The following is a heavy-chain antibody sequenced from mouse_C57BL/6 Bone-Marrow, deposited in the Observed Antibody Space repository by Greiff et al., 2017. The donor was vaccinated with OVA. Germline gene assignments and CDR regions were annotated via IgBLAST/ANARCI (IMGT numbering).Heavy chain of an antibody. CDR3: ARLAQGPFAY. D-gene: IGHD3-2*02. J-gene: IGHJ3*01. CDR1: GYTFTSYG. CDR2: IYPRSGNT. V-gene: IGHV1-81*01. Sequence: VQLQQSGAELARPGASVKLSCKASGYTFTSYGISWVKQRPGQSLEWIGEIYPRSGNTYYNEKFKGKATLTADKSSSTAYMELRSLTSEDSAVCVCARLAQGPFAYWGQGTLVTVSA.